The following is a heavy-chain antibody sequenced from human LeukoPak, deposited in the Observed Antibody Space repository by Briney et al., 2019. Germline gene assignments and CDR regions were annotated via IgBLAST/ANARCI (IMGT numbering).Heavy chain of an antibody. CDR2: ISGSGGRT. D-gene: IGHD2-2*01. CDR1: GFTFSSYA. CDR3: ARDGPYCSSTSCHRPPDY. J-gene: IGHJ4*02. Sequence: GGSLRLSCAASGFTFSSYAMSWVRQAPGKGLEWVSGISGSGGRTHYADSVKGRFTISRDNAKNSLYLQMNSLRAEDTAVYYCARDGPYCSSTSCHRPPDYWGQGTLVTVSS. V-gene: IGHV3-23*01.